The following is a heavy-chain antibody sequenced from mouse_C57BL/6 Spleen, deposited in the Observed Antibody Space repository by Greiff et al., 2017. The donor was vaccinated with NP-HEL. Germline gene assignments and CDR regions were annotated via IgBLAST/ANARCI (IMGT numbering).Heavy chain of an antibody. J-gene: IGHJ2*01. CDR1: GYTFTSYW. V-gene: IGHV1-69*01. CDR2: IDPSDSYT. Sequence: VQLQQPGAELVMPGASVKLSCKASGYTFTSYWMHWVKQRPGQGLEWIGEIDPSDSYTNYNQKFKGKSTLTVDKSSSTAYMQLSSLTSEDSAVYYCARSHSSGYVYYFDYWGQGTTLTVSS. D-gene: IGHD3-2*02. CDR3: ARSHSSGYVYYFDY.